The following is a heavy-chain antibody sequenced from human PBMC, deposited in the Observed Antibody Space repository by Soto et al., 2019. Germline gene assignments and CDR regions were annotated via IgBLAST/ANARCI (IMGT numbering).Heavy chain of an antibody. CDR3: AKDGPRPVVTEYYFDY. Sequence: GGSLRLSCAASGFTFSSYAMSWVRQAPGKGLEWVSAISGSGGSTYYADSAKGRFTISRDNSKNTLYLQMNSLRAEDTAVYYCAKDGPRPVVTEYYFDYWGQGTLVTVSS. CDR2: ISGSGGST. CDR1: GFTFSSYA. V-gene: IGHV3-23*01. J-gene: IGHJ4*02. D-gene: IGHD3-22*01.